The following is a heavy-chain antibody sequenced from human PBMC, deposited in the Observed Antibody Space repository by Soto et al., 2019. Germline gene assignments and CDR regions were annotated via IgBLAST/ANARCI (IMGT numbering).Heavy chain of an antibody. CDR1: GFTFSSYS. D-gene: IGHD2-2*01. V-gene: IGHV3-48*01. Sequence: GGSLRLSCAASGFTFSSYSMNWVRQAPGKGREWVSYISSSSSTIYYADSVKGRFTISRDNAKNSLYLQMNSLRAEDTAVYYCARDLDTSWQPPMDVWGKGTTVTVSS. CDR2: ISSSSSTI. J-gene: IGHJ6*04. CDR3: ARDLDTSWQPPMDV.